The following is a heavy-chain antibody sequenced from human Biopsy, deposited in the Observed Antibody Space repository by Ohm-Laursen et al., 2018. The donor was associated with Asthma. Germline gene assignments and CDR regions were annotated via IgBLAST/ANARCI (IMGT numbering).Heavy chain of an antibody. CDR3: ARGNHHLDYGGNSGAFDI. CDR1: GFTFSDYY. Sequence: RSLRLSCAASGFTFSDYYMSWIRQAPGKGLEWVAVISYDGSNKYYADSVKGRFTISRDNSKNTLYLQMNSLRAEDTAVYYCARGNHHLDYGGNSGAFDIWGQGTMVTVSS. D-gene: IGHD4-23*01. J-gene: IGHJ3*02. V-gene: IGHV3-30*03. CDR2: ISYDGSNK.